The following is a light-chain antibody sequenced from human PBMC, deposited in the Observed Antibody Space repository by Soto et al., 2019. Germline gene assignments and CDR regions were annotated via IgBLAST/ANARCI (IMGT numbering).Light chain of an antibody. CDR2: KDS. Sequence: SYELTQPSSVSVSPGQTARITCSGDVLAKKYARWFQQKPGQAPVLVIYKDSERPSGIPERFSGSSSGTTVTLTISGAQVEDEADYYCYSAAENNVVFGGGTKLTVL. CDR1: VLAKKY. CDR3: YSAAENNVV. J-gene: IGLJ2*01. V-gene: IGLV3-27*01.